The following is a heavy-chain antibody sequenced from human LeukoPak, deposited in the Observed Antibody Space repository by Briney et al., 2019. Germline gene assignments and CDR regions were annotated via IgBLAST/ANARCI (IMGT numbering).Heavy chain of an antibody. Sequence: GGSLRLSCAASGFTFSNSAMSWVRQAPGKGLEWVSTLSGSGITTYYADSVKGRFTISRDNSKNTLYLQIKTLRAEDTAVYYCAKGIYSSGWSYFDYWGHGTLVTVSS. J-gene: IGHJ4*03. CDR2: LSGSGITT. V-gene: IGHV3-23*01. D-gene: IGHD6-19*01. CDR1: GFTFSNSA. CDR3: AKGIYSSGWSYFDY.